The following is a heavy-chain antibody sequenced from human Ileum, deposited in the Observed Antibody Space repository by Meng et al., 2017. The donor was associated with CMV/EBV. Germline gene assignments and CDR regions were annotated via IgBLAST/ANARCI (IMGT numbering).Heavy chain of an antibody. CDR2: ISGWSGTT. J-gene: IGHJ4*02. D-gene: IGHD5-24*01. V-gene: IGHV3-23*01. Sequence: GESLKISCAASGFTFSRYAMSWVRQAPGSGLEWVSAISGWSGTTYYADSVKGRFTISRDNSKNTLYLEMSSPRAEDTAIYYCAKDGYQDTTIFDAWGQGTLVTVSS. CDR3: AKDGYQDTTIFDA. CDR1: GFTFSRYA.